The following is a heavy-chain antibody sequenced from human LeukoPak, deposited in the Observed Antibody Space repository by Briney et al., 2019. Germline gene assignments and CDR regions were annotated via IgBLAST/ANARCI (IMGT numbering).Heavy chain of an antibody. CDR1: GFTLSDYW. CDR3: ARFSGRN. Sequence: PGGSLRLSCAASGFTLSDYWMSWVRQAPGKGLEWVANIKQDGSAKYYVDSVKGRFTISRDNAKNSLYLQMGSLRAGDTAVYYCARFSGRNWGQGTLVTVSS. CDR2: IKQDGSAK. J-gene: IGHJ4*02. V-gene: IGHV3-7*01. D-gene: IGHD2-15*01.